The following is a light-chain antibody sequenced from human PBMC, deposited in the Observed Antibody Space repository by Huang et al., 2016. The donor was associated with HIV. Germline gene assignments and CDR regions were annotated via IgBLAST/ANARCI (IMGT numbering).Light chain of an antibody. V-gene: IGKV1-NL1*01. J-gene: IGKJ1*01. CDR1: QGISNS. CDR2: AAS. CDR3: QQYHGVPWT. Sequence: DIQMTQSPSSLSASVGDRVAITCRASQGISNSLAWYQQKPGKAPKLLLYAASKLEGGVTSRFSGSGSGAVYTLTISSLQPEDVAVYHCQQYHGVPWTFGQGTNVEVK.